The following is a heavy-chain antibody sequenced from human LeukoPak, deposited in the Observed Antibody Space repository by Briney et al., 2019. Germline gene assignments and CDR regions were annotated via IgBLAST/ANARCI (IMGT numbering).Heavy chain of an antibody. V-gene: IGHV4-59*01. CDR3: ARELELHWFDP. J-gene: IGHJ5*02. D-gene: IGHD1-7*01. Sequence: SETLSLTCTVSGGSISSYYWSWIRQPPGKGLEWIGYIYYSGSTNYNPSLKSRVTISVDTSKNQFSLKLSSVTAADTAVYYCARELELHWFDPWGQGTLVTVSS. CDR2: IYYSGST. CDR1: GGSISSYY.